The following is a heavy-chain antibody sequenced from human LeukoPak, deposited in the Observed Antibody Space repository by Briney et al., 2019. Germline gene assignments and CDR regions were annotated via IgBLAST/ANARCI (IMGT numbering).Heavy chain of an antibody. V-gene: IGHV3-48*03. CDR1: GFTFSSYE. D-gene: IGHD1-1*01. Sequence: GGSLRLSCAASGFTFSSYEMNWVRQAPGKGLEWVSYISSSGFTMYYADSVEGRFSISRDNAKNSLYLQMNSLRAEDTAAYYCARQSSIWNDGTNTDFNYWGQGTLVTVSS. CDR2: ISSSGFTM. J-gene: IGHJ4*02. CDR3: ARQSSIWNDGTNTDFNY.